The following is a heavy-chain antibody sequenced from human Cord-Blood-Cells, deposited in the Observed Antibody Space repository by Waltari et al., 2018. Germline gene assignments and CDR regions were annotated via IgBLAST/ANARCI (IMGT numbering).Heavy chain of an antibody. CDR1: GGTFCSYA. D-gene: IGHD2-2*01. V-gene: IGHV1-69*01. CDR2: IIPIFGTA. CDR3: ARRCSSTSCYDAFDI. J-gene: IGHJ3*02. Sequence: QVQLVQSGAEVKKPGSSVKVSCKASGGTFCSYAISWVRQAPGQGLEWRGWIIPIFGTANYAQKFQGRVTITADESTSTAYMELSSLRSEDTAVYYCARRCSSTSCYDAFDIWGQGTMVTVSS.